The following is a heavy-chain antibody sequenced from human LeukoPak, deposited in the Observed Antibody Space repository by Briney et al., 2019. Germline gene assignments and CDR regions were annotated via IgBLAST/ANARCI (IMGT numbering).Heavy chain of an antibody. D-gene: IGHD2-21*02. V-gene: IGHV3-21*01. CDR3: ARVRCGGDCSKHYYMDV. CDR2: INSRSIYI. Sequence: PGGSLRLSCAPSGFTFSEYSMNWVRQAPGRGLEWVSSINSRSIYIHYAESVKGRFTISRDNAENSLFLQMSSLRPEDTAVYYCARVRCGGDCSKHYYMDVWGKGTTVTVSS. J-gene: IGHJ6*03. CDR1: GFTFSEYS.